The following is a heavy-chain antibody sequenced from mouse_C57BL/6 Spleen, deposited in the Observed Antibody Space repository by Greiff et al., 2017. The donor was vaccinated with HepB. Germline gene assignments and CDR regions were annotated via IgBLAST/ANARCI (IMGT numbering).Heavy chain of an antibody. D-gene: IGHD2-2*01. CDR2: INPNNGGT. V-gene: IGHV1-22*01. Sequence: EVQLQQSGPELVKPGASVKMSCKASGYTFTDYNMHWVKQSHGKSLEWIGYINPNNGGTSYNQKFKGKATLTVNKSSSTAYMELRSLTSEDSAVYYWATLWLRRGFDYWGQGTTLTVSS. CDR1: GYTFTDYN. J-gene: IGHJ2*01. CDR3: ATLWLRRGFDY.